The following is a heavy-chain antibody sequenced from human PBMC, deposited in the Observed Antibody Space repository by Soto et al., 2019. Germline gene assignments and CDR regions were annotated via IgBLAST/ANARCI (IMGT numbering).Heavy chain of an antibody. D-gene: IGHD2-15*01. Sequence: QVTLKESGPVLVKPTETLTLTCTVSGFSLSNARMGVSWIRQPPGKALEWLAHIFSNDEKSYSTSLKSRLTISKHTSKGQVVLTMTNMDPVDTATYYCARIRWVRGYCSGGSCYWLDYWGQGTLVTVSS. V-gene: IGHV2-26*01. CDR1: GFSLSNARMG. CDR3: ARIRWVRGYCSGGSCYWLDY. CDR2: IFSNDEK. J-gene: IGHJ4*02.